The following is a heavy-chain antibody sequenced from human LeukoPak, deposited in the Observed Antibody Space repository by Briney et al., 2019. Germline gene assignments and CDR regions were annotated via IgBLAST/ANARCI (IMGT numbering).Heavy chain of an antibody. V-gene: IGHV3-30*04. CDR1: GFLFSSYA. CDR3: ARGSTGGYSGYDATRKSFDY. J-gene: IGHJ4*02. Sequence: GRSLRLSCAASGFLFSSYAMDWVRQSPGKGLEWVAVISRDGSDTYYADSVKGRFTISRDNSKNTVYLEISNLRVEDTAVYFCARGSTGGYSGYDATRKSFDYWGLGTLVTVSS. CDR2: ISRDGSDT. D-gene: IGHD5-12*01.